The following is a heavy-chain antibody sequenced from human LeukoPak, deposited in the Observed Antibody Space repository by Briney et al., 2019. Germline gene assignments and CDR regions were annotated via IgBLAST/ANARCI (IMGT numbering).Heavy chain of an antibody. CDR3: ARKAESAYCGGDCYEDY. CDR2: IIPIFGTA. D-gene: IGHD2-21*02. CDR1: GGTFSSYA. V-gene: IGHV1-69*13. Sequence: ASVKVSCKASGGTFSSYAISWVRQAPGQGLEWMGGIIPIFGTANYAQKFQGKVTITADESTSTAYMELSSLRSEDTAVYYCARKAESAYCGGDCYEDYWGQGTLVTVSS. J-gene: IGHJ4*02.